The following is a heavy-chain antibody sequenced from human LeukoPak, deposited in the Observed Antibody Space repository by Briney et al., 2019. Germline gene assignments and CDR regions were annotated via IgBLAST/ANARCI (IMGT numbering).Heavy chain of an antibody. J-gene: IGHJ3*02. D-gene: IGHD5-12*01. V-gene: IGHV3-21*01. Sequence: GGSLRLSCAASGFTFSSYGMHWVRQAPGKGLEWASFISTSSSYIYYADSVKGRFTISRDNAKNSLYLQMNSLRAEDTAVYYCARDLRPYSGYNDLAFDIWGQGTMVTVSS. CDR1: GFTFSSYG. CDR3: ARDLRPYSGYNDLAFDI. CDR2: ISTSSSYI.